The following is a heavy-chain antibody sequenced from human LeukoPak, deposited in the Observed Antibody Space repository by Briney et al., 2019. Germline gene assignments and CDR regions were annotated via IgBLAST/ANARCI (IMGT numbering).Heavy chain of an antibody. D-gene: IGHD6-13*01. Sequence: WGSLRLPCAASGFTFSTYEMDWVRQAPGKELEWVSYISSRGSSIYYADSVKGRFTISRDNAKNSLYLQMSSLRVEDTAVYYCARGAAGGDFDYWGQGTLVTVSS. V-gene: IGHV3-48*03. J-gene: IGHJ4*02. CDR3: ARGAAGGDFDY. CDR1: GFTFSTYE. CDR2: ISSRGSSI.